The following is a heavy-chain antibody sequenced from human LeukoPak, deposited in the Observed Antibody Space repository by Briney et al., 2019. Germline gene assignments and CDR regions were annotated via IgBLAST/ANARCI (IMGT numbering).Heavy chain of an antibody. J-gene: IGHJ4*02. Sequence: ASVKVSCKASGYTFTSYAMNWVRQAPGQGLEWMGGINTNTGNPTYAQGFTGRFVFSLDTSVSTAYLQISSLKAEDTAVYYCAALLSGSQTDYYFDYWGQGTLVTVSS. V-gene: IGHV7-4-1*02. CDR3: AALLSGSQTDYYFDY. D-gene: IGHD1-26*01. CDR2: INTNTGNP. CDR1: GYTFTSYA.